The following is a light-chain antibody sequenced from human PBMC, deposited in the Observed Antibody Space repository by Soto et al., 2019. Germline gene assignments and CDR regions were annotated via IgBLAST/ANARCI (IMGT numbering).Light chain of an antibody. CDR2: DVS. V-gene: IGLV2-18*02. CDR3: SSFTTSSTYV. J-gene: IGLJ1*01. Sequence: QSALTQPPSVSGSPGQSVAISCTGTSSDVGSYNRVSWYQQPPGTAPKLMIYDVSSRPSEVPDRFSGSKSGNTASLTISGLQAEDEADCYCSSFTTSSTYVFGTGTKVTVL. CDR1: SSDVGSYNR.